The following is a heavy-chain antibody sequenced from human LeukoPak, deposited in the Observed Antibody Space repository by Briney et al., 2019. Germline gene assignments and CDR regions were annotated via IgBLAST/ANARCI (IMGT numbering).Heavy chain of an antibody. CDR2: IWYDGSNK. J-gene: IGHJ4*02. V-gene: IGHV3-33*07. CDR3: AFNMRYFDY. CDR1: GFMFSSYG. Sequence: PGGSLRLSCAAPGFMFSSYGMYWVRQAPGKGLEWVAVIWYDGSNKYYTDSVKGRFTISRDNSKNTLYLQMNSLRVEDTAVYYCAFNMRYFDYWGQGTLVTVSS.